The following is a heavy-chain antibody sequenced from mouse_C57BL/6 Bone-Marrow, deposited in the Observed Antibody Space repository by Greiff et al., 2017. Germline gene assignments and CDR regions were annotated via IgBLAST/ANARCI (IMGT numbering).Heavy chain of an antibody. CDR2: IYPRDGST. CDR3: AREGHYYGSSLFDY. V-gene: IGHV1-78*01. J-gene: IGHJ2*01. D-gene: IGHD1-1*01. CDR1: GYTFTDHT. Sequence: LEESDAELVKPGASVKISCKVSGYTFTDHTIHWMKQRPEQGLEWIGYIYPRDGSTKYNEKFKGKATLTADKSSSTAYMQLNSLTSEDSAVYFCAREGHYYGSSLFDYWGQGTTLTVSS.